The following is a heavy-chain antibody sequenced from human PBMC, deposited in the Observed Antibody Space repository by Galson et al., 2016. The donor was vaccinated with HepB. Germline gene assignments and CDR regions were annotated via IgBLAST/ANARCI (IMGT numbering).Heavy chain of an antibody. Sequence: SLRLSCAASGFTFSSYAMHWVRQAPGKGLEWVAVISYHGSNKYYADSVKGRFTISRDNSKNTLYLQMNSLRAEDTAIYYCAKIIGPGGSGDYWGQGTLVTVSS. J-gene: IGHJ4*02. D-gene: IGHD3-10*01. CDR1: GFTFSSYA. CDR2: ISYHGSNK. V-gene: IGHV3-30-3*02. CDR3: AKIIGPGGSGDY.